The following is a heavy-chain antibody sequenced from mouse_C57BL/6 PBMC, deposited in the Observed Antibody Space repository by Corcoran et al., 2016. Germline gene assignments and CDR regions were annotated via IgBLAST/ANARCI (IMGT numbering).Heavy chain of an antibody. D-gene: IGHD1-1*01. CDR3: ARGYGSSYVEVWFVY. J-gene: IGHJ3*01. CDR1: GYTFTGYW. V-gene: IGHV1-9*01. Sequence: VQLQQSGPELVKPGASVKISCKASGYTFTGYWIEWVKQRPGHGLEWIGEILPGSGSTNYNEKFKGKATFTADTSSNTAYMQLSSLTTEDSAIYYCARGYGSSYVEVWFVYWGQGTLVTVSA. CDR2: ILPGSGST.